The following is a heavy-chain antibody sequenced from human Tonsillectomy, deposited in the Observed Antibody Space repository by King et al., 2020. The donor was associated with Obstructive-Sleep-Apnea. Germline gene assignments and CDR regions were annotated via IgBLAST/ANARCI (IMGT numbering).Heavy chain of an antibody. V-gene: IGHV4-4*07. D-gene: IGHD3-10*01. Sequence: VQLQESGPGLVKPSETLSLTCTVSGGSISSYYWSWIRQPAGKGLEWIGHIYTSGSTNYNPSLKSRVTMSVDTSKNQFSLKLSSVTSADTAVYYCERVSPPYYYGSGAPPWFDPWGQGTLVTVSS. CDR3: ERVSPPYYYGSGAPPWFDP. J-gene: IGHJ5*02. CDR2: IYTSGST. CDR1: GGSISSYY.